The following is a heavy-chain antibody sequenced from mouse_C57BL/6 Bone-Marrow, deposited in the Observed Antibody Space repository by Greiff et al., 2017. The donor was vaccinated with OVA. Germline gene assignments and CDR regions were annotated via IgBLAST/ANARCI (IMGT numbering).Heavy chain of an antibody. CDR3: ARELLWSPDYYAMDY. D-gene: IGHD2-1*01. J-gene: IGHJ4*01. Sequence: VQLQQPGAELVMPGASVKLSCTASGYTFTSYWMHWVQQRPGQGLEWIGEIDPSDSYTNYNQKFKGKSTLTVDKSSSTAYMQLSSLTSEDSAVYYCARELLWSPDYYAMDYWGQGTSVTVSS. V-gene: IGHV1-69*01. CDR2: IDPSDSYT. CDR1: GYTFTSYW.